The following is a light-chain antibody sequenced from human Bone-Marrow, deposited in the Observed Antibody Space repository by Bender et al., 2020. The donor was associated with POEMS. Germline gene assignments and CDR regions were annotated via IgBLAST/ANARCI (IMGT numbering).Light chain of an antibody. CDR3: SSFTTYSSLAGV. V-gene: IGLV2-14*03. CDR2: DGS. Sequence: QSALTQPASVSGSPGQSITIPCTGTSSDVGRYNYVSWYQRHPGKAPKLLIYDGSNRPSGVSNRFSGSKSVNTASLTISGLQAEDEAYYYCSSFTTYSSLAGVFGGGTKLTVL. J-gene: IGLJ3*02. CDR1: SSDVGRYNY.